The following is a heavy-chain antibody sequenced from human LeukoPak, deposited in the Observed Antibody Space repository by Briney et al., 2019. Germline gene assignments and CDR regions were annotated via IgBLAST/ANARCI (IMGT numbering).Heavy chain of an antibody. CDR1: GYTFTGYY. J-gene: IGHJ4*02. CDR3: ARDAIAAAVHYDY. CDR2: INPNSGGT. Sequence: ASMKVSCKASGYTFTGYYMHWVRQAPGQGLEWMGWINPNSGGTNYAQKLQGRVTMTRDTSISTAYMELSRLRSDDTAVYYCARDAIAAAVHYDYWGQGTLVTVSS. D-gene: IGHD6-13*01. V-gene: IGHV1-2*02.